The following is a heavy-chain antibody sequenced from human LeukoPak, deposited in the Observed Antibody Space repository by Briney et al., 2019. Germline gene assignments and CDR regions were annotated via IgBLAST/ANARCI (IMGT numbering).Heavy chain of an antibody. CDR3: ANGAVYCTSPKYPTGSAPSCFAH. CDR1: GFTFNTYG. V-gene: IGHV3-30*18. Sequence: GGSLRLSCEASGFTFNTYGMHWVRQAPGKGLEWLAVISYDERNKYYTDSVKGRFTIFRDNSKNTLYLQMSSLRPEDTAVYYCANGAVYCTSPKYPTGSAPSCFAHWGQGTLVTVSS. CDR2: ISYDERNK. J-gene: IGHJ4*02. D-gene: IGHD2-2*01.